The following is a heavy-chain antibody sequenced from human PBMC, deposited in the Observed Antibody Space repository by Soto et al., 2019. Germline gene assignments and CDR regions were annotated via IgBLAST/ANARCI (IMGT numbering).Heavy chain of an antibody. D-gene: IGHD3-3*01. CDR1: GFTFSSYA. J-gene: IGHJ4*02. V-gene: IGHV3-30-3*01. CDR3: ASIDFWSGYTEYYFDY. CDR2: ISYDGSNK. Sequence: GSLRLSCAASGFTFSSYAMHWVRQAPGKGLEWVAVISYDGSNKYYADSVKGRLTISRDNSKNTLYLQMNSLRAEDTAVYYCASIDFWSGYTEYYFDYWGQGTLVTVSS.